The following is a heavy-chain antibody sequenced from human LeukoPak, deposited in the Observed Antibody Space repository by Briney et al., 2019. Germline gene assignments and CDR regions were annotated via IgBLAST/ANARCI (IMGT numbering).Heavy chain of an antibody. Sequence: SGKVSCKASGGTFSSYAISWVRQAPGQGLEWMGGIIPIFGTANYAQKFQGRVTITTDESTSTAYMELSSLRSEDTAVYYCARGYCSSTSCYTSNNWFDPWGQGTLVTVSS. CDR2: IIPIFGTA. V-gene: IGHV1-69*05. J-gene: IGHJ5*02. D-gene: IGHD2-2*02. CDR3: ARGYCSSTSCYTSNNWFDP. CDR1: GGTFSSYA.